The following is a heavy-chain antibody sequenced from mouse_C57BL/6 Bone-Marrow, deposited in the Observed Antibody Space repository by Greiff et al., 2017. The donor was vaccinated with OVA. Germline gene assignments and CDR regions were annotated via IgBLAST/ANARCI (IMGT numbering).Heavy chain of an antibody. CDR3: ARLYGSSPGWYFDV. J-gene: IGHJ1*03. V-gene: IGHV5-9*01. CDR2: ISGGGGNT. CDR1: GFTFSSYT. Sequence: EVKVVESGGGLVKPGGSLKLSCAASGFTFSSYTMSWVRQTPEKRLEWVATISGGGGNTYYPDSVKGRFTISRDNAKNTLYLQMSSLRSEDTALYYCARLYGSSPGWYFDVWGTGTTVTVSS. D-gene: IGHD1-1*01.